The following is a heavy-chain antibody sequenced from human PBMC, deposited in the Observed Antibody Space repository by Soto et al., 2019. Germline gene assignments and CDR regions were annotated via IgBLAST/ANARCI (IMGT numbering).Heavy chain of an antibody. CDR1: GYTVTSYG. CDR2: ISAYNGNT. Sequence: ASVKVSCKASGYTVTSYGISWVRQAPGQGLEWMGWISAYNGNTNYAQKLQGRVTMTTDTSTSTAYMELRSLRSDDTAVYYCARVEGYCSGTSCSAFDYWGQGTLVTVSS. D-gene: IGHD2-2*01. J-gene: IGHJ4*02. CDR3: ARVEGYCSGTSCSAFDY. V-gene: IGHV1-18*01.